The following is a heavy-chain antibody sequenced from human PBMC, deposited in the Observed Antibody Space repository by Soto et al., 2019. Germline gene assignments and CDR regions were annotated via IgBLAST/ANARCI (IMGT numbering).Heavy chain of an antibody. Sequence: PGESLKISCKGSEFSFKTYWIAWVRQMPGEGLKWMGIIYPDDSRTTYSPSFQGQVTISADKSINTAYLQWSSLKASDTAMYYCSRDLGYGGNPEDLDIWGQGTRVTVSS. CDR2: IYPDDSRT. V-gene: IGHV5-51*01. D-gene: IGHD5-12*01. J-gene: IGHJ3*02. CDR1: EFSFKTYW. CDR3: SRDLGYGGNPEDLDI.